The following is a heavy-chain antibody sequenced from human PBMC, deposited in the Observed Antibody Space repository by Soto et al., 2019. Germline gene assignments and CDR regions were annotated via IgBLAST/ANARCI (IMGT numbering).Heavy chain of an antibody. CDR1: GGSISSGGYY. J-gene: IGHJ4*02. CDR2: IYYSGST. V-gene: IGHV4-31*03. Sequence: QVQLQESGPGRVKPSQTLSLTCTVSGGSISSGGYYWSWIRQHPGKGLEWIGYIYYSGSTYYNPSLKSRVTISIDTSKNQFSQKLSSVTAADTAVYYCARDPHSSGRGGLDYCGQGTLVTVSS. CDR3: ARDPHSSGRGGLDY. D-gene: IGHD6-19*01.